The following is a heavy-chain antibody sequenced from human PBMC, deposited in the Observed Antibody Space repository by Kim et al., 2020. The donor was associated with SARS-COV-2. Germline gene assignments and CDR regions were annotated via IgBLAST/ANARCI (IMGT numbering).Heavy chain of an antibody. D-gene: IGHD2-15*01. CDR3: ARENRVVVVVAAISGWFDP. Sequence: WIGYIYYRGRPSYNPSLKSRVTISVETSKNQFSRKLSSVTAADTAVYYCARENRVVVVVAAISGWFDPWGQGTLVTVSS. V-gene: IGHV4-31*02. J-gene: IGHJ5*02. CDR2: IYYRGRP.